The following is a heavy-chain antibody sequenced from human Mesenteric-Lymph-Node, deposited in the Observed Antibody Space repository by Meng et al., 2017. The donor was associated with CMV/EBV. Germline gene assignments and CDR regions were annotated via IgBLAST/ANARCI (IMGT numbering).Heavy chain of an antibody. J-gene: IGHJ4*02. CDR3: AKDGRIFGVVSFDY. Sequence: GESLKISCSASGFTFDSYALSWVRQAPGKGLEWVSYISSSGSTIYFADSVKGRFTISRDNAKNSLYLQMNSLRAEDTAVYYCAKDGRIFGVVSFDYWGQGTLVTVSS. CDR2: ISSSGSTI. V-gene: IGHV3-48*03. CDR1: GFTFDSYA. D-gene: IGHD3-3*02.